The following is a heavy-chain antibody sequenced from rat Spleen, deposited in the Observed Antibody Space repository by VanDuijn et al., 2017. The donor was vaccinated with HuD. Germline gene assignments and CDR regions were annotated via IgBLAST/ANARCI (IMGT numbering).Heavy chain of an antibody. J-gene: IGHJ2*01. V-gene: IGHV5-27*01. Sequence: EVQLVESGGGLVQPGRSLKLSCAASGFTFSDYYMAWVRQAPKKGLEWVASISPRGGSTYYRDSVKGRFTISRDNAKSTLYLQMDSLRSEDTATYYCTRGPSYWGQGVMVTVSS. CDR1: GFTFSDYY. CDR2: ISPRGGST. CDR3: TRGPSY.